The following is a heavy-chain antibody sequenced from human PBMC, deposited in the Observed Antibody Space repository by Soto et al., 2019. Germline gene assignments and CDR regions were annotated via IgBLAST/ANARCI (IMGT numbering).Heavy chain of an antibody. J-gene: IGHJ3*02. D-gene: IGHD2-15*01. Sequence: GASVKVSCKASGYTFTSYGISWVRQAPGQGLEWMGWISAYNGNTNYAQKLQGRVTMTTDTSTSTAYMELSSLRSEDTAVYYCARDGYCSGGSCYSSGAFDIWGQGTMVTVSS. CDR1: GYTFTSYG. V-gene: IGHV1-18*01. CDR3: ARDGYCSGGSCYSSGAFDI. CDR2: ISAYNGNT.